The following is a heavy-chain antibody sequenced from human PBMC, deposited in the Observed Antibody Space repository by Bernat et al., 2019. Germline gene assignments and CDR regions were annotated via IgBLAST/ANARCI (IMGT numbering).Heavy chain of an antibody. CDR2: INAGNGNT. CDR3: ARMHALGSTNPTRHDY. J-gene: IGHJ4*02. Sequence: QVQLVQSGAEVKKPGASVKVSCKASGYTFTSYAMHWVRQAPGQRLEWMGWINAGNGNTKYSQKFQGRVTMTTDTSTSTAYMELRSLRSDDTAVYYCARMHALGSTNPTRHDYWGQGTLVTVSS. CDR1: GYTFTSYA. D-gene: IGHD1-14*01. V-gene: IGHV1-3*01.